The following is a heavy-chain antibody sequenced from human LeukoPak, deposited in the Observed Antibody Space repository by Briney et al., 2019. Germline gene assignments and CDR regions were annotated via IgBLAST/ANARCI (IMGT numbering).Heavy chain of an antibody. J-gene: IGHJ6*03. CDR3: ARVSYYYYMDV. Sequence: GGSLRLSCAASGFTFNSYSMNWVRQAPGKGLEWVSYISSSSSTIYYADSVKGRFTISRDNAKNSLYLQMNSLRAEDTAVYCCARVSYYYYMDVWGKGTTVTVSS. V-gene: IGHV3-48*01. CDR1: GFTFNSYS. CDR2: ISSSSSTI.